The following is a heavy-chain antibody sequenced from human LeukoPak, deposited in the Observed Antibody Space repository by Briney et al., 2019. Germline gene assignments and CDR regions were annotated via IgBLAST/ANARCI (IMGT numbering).Heavy chain of an antibody. Sequence: ASVKVSCKASGYTFTSYGISWVRQAPGQGLEWMGWISAYNGNTNYAQKLPGRVTMTTDTSTSTAYMELRSLRSDDTAVYYCARSYDSSGNYFYPRVPIIDYWGQGTLVTVSS. D-gene: IGHD3-22*01. CDR2: ISAYNGNT. CDR1: GYTFTSYG. J-gene: IGHJ4*02. CDR3: ARSYDSSGNYFYPRVPIIDY. V-gene: IGHV1-18*01.